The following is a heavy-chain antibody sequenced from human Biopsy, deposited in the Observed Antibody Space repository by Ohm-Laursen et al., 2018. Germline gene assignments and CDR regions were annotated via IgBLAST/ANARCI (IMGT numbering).Heavy chain of an antibody. CDR2: VIPIFNTP. CDR1: GYTFTNYY. J-gene: IGHJ6*02. CDR3: ARDTELLSIGLDYNFGMVV. D-gene: IGHD1-14*01. Sequence: SSVKVSCKASGYTFTNYYLHWVRQAPGQGLEWMGGVIPIFNTPKYAQRFQGRVTITADRSTTTAYMELSSLRSEDTAVYYCARDTELLSIGLDYNFGMVVWGQGTTVTVSS. V-gene: IGHV1-69*06.